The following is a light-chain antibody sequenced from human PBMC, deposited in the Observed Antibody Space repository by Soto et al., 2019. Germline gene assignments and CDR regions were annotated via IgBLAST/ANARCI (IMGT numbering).Light chain of an antibody. CDR3: QQYNIYPIT. V-gene: IGKV1-5*03. J-gene: IGKJ5*01. Sequence: DIQMTQSPSTLSASVGDRVTITCRASQSISRGLAWYQQKPGKAPNLLIYKTSTVESGVPSRFSGSGSGTEFTLTISSLQPDDFATYYCQQYNIYPITFGQGTRLDIK. CDR2: KTS. CDR1: QSISRG.